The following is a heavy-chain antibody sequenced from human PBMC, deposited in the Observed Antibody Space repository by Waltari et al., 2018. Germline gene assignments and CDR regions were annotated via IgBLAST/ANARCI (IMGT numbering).Heavy chain of an antibody. D-gene: IGHD1-1*01. J-gene: IGHJ6*03. V-gene: IGHV1-2*02. CDR1: GYTFTAHH. Sequence: QVQLVQSGAEVKEPGASVKVSCKASGYTFTAHHIHWMRQAPGQGLEWTRWINPNSGHTNNAQKFEGRVTMTRDTSISTAYMELSRPRSDDTAMYYCARDREATYNVYYYYMDVWGKGTTVTVSS. CDR2: INPNSGHT. CDR3: ARDREATYNVYYYYMDV.